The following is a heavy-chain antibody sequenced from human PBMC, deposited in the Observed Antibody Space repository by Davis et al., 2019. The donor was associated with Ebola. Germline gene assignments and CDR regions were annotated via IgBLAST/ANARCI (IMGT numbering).Heavy chain of an antibody. CDR3: TTPDCSSTSCYANYYGMDV. D-gene: IGHD2-2*01. CDR1: GFTFSNAW. Sequence: LSLTCAASGFTFSNAWMSWVRQAPGKGLEWVGRIKSKTDGGTTDYAAPVKGRFTISRDDSKNTLYLQMNSLKTEDTAVYYCTTPDCSSTSCYANYYGMDVWGQGTTVTVSS. CDR2: IKSKTDGGTT. J-gene: IGHJ6*02. V-gene: IGHV3-15*01.